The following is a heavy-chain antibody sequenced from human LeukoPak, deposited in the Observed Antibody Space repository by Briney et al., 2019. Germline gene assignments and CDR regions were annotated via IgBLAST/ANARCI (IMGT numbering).Heavy chain of an antibody. CDR3: AKDMRGVVTAIPFFDY. Sequence: GGSLRLSCAASGFTFSSYAMSWVRQAPGKGLEWVSGLTGSGGNTYYADSVKGRFTISRDNAKNSLYLQMNSLRTEDTALYYCAKDMRGVVTAIPFFDYWGQGTLVTVSS. CDR2: LTGSGGNT. CDR1: GFTFSSYA. D-gene: IGHD2-21*02. V-gene: IGHV3-23*01. J-gene: IGHJ4*02.